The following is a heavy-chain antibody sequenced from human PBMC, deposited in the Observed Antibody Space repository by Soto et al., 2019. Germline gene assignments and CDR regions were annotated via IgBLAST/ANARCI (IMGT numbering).Heavy chain of an antibody. CDR2: IYYSGST. J-gene: IGHJ6*02. V-gene: IGHV4-31*03. D-gene: IGHD3-10*01. Sequence: PSEILSLTCTVSGGSISSGGYYWSWIRQHPGKGLEWIGYIYYSGSTYYNPSLKSRVTISVDTSKNQFSLKLSSVTAADTAVYYCARLWFGEPTYGMDVWGQGTTVTVSS. CDR3: ARLWFGEPTYGMDV. CDR1: GGSISSGGYY.